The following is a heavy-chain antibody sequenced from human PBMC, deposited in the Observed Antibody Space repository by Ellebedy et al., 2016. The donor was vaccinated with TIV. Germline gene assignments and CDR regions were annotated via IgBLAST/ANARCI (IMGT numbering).Heavy chain of an antibody. CDR3: ATGSPYASGNSRVCWFDP. J-gene: IGHJ5*02. V-gene: IGHV3-23*01. D-gene: IGHD3-10*01. Sequence: GESLKISXVASGFSFHSYAMSWVRLAPGKGLEWVSGVSGSGATTYYADSVKGRFSISRDSSKNTLFLQMNNLTADDMAVYYCATGSPYASGNSRVCWFDPWGQGTLVTVSS. CDR2: VSGSGATT. CDR1: GFSFHSYA.